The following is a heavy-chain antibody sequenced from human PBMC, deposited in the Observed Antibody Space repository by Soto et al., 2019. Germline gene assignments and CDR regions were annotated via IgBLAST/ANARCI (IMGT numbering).Heavy chain of an antibody. J-gene: IGHJ3*02. V-gene: IGHV1-3*01. D-gene: IGHD3-16*02. Sequence: ASVKVSCKASGYTFSSYAMHWVRQAPGQRLEWMGWINAGNGHTKYSQKFQGRVTITRDTSATTAYMELSSLRSEDTAVYYCARPVIFARPAFDIRGQGTMVTGSS. CDR3: ARPVIFARPAFDI. CDR1: GYTFSSYA. CDR2: INAGNGHT.